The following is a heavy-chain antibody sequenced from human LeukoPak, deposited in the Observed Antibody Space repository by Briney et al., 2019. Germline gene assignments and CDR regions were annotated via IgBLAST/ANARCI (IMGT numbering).Heavy chain of an antibody. V-gene: IGHV3-23*01. CDR3: AKTLLGLRSGYHAS. Sequence: PGGSLRLSCAASGFTFSSYAMSCVRQAPGKGLEWVSSIIGSGGSTYYADSMKGRFTISRDNSKNTLYMQMNSLSAEDTAVYYCAKTLLGLRSGYHASWGQGTLVTVSS. D-gene: IGHD3-3*01. J-gene: IGHJ4*02. CDR1: GFTFSSYA. CDR2: IIGSGGST.